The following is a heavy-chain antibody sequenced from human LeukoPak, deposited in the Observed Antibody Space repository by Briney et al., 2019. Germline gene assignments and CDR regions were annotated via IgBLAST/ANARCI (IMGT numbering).Heavy chain of an antibody. CDR3: ARDKRVYSGGMDV. CDR2: ISNNGGYT. V-gene: IGHV3-23*01. CDR1: GFTFSSSA. J-gene: IGHJ6*02. D-gene: IGHD4-11*01. Sequence: GGSLRLSCAASGFTFSSSAMSWVRQAPGKGLEWVSAISNNGGYTYYADSVQGRFTISRDNSKNTLYLQVNSLRAEDTAVYYCARDKRVYSGGMDVWGQGTTVTVSS.